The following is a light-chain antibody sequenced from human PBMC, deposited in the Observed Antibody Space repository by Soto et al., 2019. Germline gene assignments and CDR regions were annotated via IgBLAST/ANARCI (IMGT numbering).Light chain of an antibody. V-gene: IGKV3D-20*02. CDR1: QSVSNNY. J-gene: IGKJ5*01. CDR2: GAS. CDR3: QQRSDWRIT. Sequence: EIVLTQSPGTLSLSPGERATLSCRASQSVSNNYLAWYQQKPGQAPRLLIYGASTTATGIPARFSGSGSGTEFTLTISSLQSEDFAVYYCQQRSDWRITFGQGTRLEN.